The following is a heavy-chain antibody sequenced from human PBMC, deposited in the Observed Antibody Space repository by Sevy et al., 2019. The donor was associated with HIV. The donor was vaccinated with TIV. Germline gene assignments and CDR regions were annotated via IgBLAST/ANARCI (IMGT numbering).Heavy chain of an antibody. V-gene: IGHV4-4*02. CDR3: ARYYSGYDYRYYYYMDV. J-gene: IGHJ6*03. CDR1: GGSISSSNW. CDR2: IYRSGST. Sequence: SETLSLTCAVSGGSISSSNWWSWVRQPPGKGLEWIGEIYRSGSTNYNPSLKSRVTISVDKSKNQFSLKLSSVTAADTAVYYCARYYSGYDYRYYYYMDVWGKWTTVTVSS. D-gene: IGHD5-12*01.